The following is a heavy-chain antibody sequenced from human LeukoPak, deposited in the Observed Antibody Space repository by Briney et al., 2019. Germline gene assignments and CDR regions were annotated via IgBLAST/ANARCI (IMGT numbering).Heavy chain of an antibody. V-gene: IGHV3-30*03. CDR2: ITDDGNSK. Sequence: GRSLRLSCAASGFTFSSYGMHWVRQAPGKGLEWVAVITDDGNSKSYVESVKGRFSIDRDNSKNTLYPQMDSLRAEDTAVYFCAGGLLGCRGGSCYPTDYWGQGTLVIVSS. CDR1: GFTFSSYG. J-gene: IGHJ4*02. CDR3: AGGLLGCRGGSCYPTDY. D-gene: IGHD2-15*01.